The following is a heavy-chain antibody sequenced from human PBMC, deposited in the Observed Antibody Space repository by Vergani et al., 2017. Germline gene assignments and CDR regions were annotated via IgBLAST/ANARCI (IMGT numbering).Heavy chain of an antibody. CDR2: IDHTGRP. CDR1: GGSFTSYH. D-gene: IGHD4-11*01. J-gene: IGHJ6*03. Sequence: QVQLQQWGGGLLKPSETLSLTCVVNGGSFTSYHWTWIRQSPGEGLEWVGDIDHTGRPDYNPSLKSRLTMSVDKSRNRFSLTLKSVTATDTAIYFCARVNTETNGHLYYYYYMDVWGQGTAVTVS. CDR3: ARVNTETNGHLYYYYYMDV. V-gene: IGHV4-34*01.